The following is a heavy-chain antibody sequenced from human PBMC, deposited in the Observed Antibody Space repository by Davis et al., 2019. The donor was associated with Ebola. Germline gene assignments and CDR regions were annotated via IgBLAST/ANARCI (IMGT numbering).Heavy chain of an antibody. J-gene: IGHJ4*02. CDR2: IRSKAYGGTT. CDR1: GFTFSGSA. V-gene: IGHV3-49*04. Sequence: GESLKIPCAASGFTFSGSAMHWVRQAPGKGLEWVGFIRSKAYGGTTEYAASVKGRFTISRDDSKSIAYLQMNSLKTEDTAVYYCTRAVAGPLGLGYWGQGTLVTVSS. CDR3: TRAVAGPLGLGY. D-gene: IGHD6-19*01.